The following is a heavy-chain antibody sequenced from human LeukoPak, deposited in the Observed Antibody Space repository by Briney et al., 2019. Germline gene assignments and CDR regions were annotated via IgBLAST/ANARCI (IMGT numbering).Heavy chain of an antibody. Sequence: PGGSLRLSCAVSGFTFNDFAMTWVRQAPGKGLEWVSTIADAGTYYADSVKDRFIISRDNSKNMLYLQLNSLRADDTAMYYCARNLGPFDVRGHGTMVTVSS. CDR1: GFTFNDFA. CDR2: IADAGT. CDR3: ARNLGPFDV. D-gene: IGHD3-16*01. J-gene: IGHJ3*01. V-gene: IGHV3-23*01.